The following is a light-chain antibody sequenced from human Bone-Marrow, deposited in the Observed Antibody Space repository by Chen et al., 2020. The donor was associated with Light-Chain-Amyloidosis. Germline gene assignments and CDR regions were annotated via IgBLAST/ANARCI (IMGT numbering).Light chain of an antibody. V-gene: IGLV2-14*02. J-gene: IGLJ1*01. Sequence: HSALTQPASVSGSPGQSIIISCTETNNDVGNYKFVSWYQQQPGKAPRLVIYEDDKRPSEVPSRFSAAKSGNTASLTISGLQPEDEADYYCSSYGTTYVFGSGTTVTVL. CDR3: SSYGTTYV. CDR2: EDD. CDR1: NNDVGNYKF.